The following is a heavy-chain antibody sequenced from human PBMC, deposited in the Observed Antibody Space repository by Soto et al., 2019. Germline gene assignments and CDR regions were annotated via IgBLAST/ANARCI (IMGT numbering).Heavy chain of an antibody. D-gene: IGHD3-10*01. Sequence: VASVKVSCKASGYTFTGYYMHWVRQAPGQGLEWMGWINPNSGGTNYAQKFQGWVTMTRDTSISTAYMELSRLRSDDTAVYYCARECGNYYGSGSYYRRQPFDIWGQGTMVTVSS. CDR2: INPNSGGT. V-gene: IGHV1-2*04. J-gene: IGHJ3*02. CDR1: GYTFTGYY. CDR3: ARECGNYYGSGSYYRRQPFDI.